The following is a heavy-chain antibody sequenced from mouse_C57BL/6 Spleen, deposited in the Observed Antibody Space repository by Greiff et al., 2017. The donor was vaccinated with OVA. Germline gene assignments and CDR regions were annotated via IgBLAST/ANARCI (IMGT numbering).Heavy chain of an antibody. CDR1: GFTFRDYG. CDR2: ISSGSSTI. D-gene: IGHD2-2*01. Sequence: EVMLVESGGGLVKPGGSLKLSCAASGFTFRDYGMHWVRQAPEKGLEWVAYISSGSSTIYYADTVKGRFTISRDNAKNTLFLQMTSLRSEDTAMYYCARDGYGYFDVWGTGTTVTVSS. V-gene: IGHV5-17*01. J-gene: IGHJ1*03. CDR3: ARDGYGYFDV.